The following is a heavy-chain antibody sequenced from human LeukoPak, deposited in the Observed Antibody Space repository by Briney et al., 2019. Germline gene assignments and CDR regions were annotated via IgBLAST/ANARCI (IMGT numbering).Heavy chain of an antibody. CDR2: IIPILGIA. D-gene: IGHD6-19*01. CDR1: GGIFSSYA. V-gene: IGHV1-69*04. Sequence: SVKVSCKASGGIFSSYAISWVRQAPGQGLEWMGRIIPILGIANYAQKFQGRVTITADKSTSTAYMELSSLRSEDTAVYYCASTQKIQWLEYYYYGMDVWGQGTTVTVSS. CDR3: ASTQKIQWLEYYYYGMDV. J-gene: IGHJ6*02.